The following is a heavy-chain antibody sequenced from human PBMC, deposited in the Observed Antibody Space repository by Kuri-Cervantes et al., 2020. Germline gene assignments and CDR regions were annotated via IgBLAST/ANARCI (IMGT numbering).Heavy chain of an antibody. V-gene: IGHV5-51*01. J-gene: IGHJ4*02. Sequence: GGSLRLSCKGSGYSFTNSWIGWVRQMPGKGLEWMGIIYPADSDTRYSPSFQGQVTISADKSISTAYLQWSSLKASDTAMYYCARRSIASTGTAFDYWGQGTLVTVSS. CDR2: IYPADSDT. CDR3: ARRSIASTGTAFDY. D-gene: IGHD1-1*01. CDR1: GYSFTNSW.